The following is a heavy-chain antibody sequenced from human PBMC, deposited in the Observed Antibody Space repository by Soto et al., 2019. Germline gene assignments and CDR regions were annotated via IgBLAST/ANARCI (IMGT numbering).Heavy chain of an antibody. V-gene: IGHV3-48*03. CDR1: GFTFSSYE. D-gene: IGHD3-22*01. CDR2: IHVNVDTT. CDR3: APSLSGYYYNY. J-gene: IGHJ4*02. Sequence: GGSLRLSCAASGFTFSSYEMMWVRQAPGKGLEWVSYIHVNVDTTYYPDSVKGRFTISRDNAKNSMYLQMNSLRAGDTAVYYCAPSLSGYYYNYWGQGTLVTVSS.